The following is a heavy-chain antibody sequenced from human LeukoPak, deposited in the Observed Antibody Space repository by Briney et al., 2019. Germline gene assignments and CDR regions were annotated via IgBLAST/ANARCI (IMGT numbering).Heavy chain of an antibody. J-gene: IGHJ4*02. CDR2: IFHSGST. Sequence: PSETLSLTCAVSGGSISSSNWWTWVRQPPGKGLEWVGEIFHSGSTNYNPSLKSRVTISVDKSKNRFSLQLSSVTAADTAVYYCARAHYYGSGRYSLDYWGQGTLVTVSS. CDR3: ARAHYYGSGRYSLDY. CDR1: GGSISSSNW. V-gene: IGHV4-4*02. D-gene: IGHD6-19*01.